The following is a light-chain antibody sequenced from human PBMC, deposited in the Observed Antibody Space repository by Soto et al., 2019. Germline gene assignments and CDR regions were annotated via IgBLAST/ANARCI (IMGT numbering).Light chain of an antibody. CDR3: QQRSNWPSIT. V-gene: IGKV3-11*01. CDR2: DAS. Sequence: EIVLTQSPATLSLSPGERATLSCRASQSVSSYLAWYQQKPGQAPRLLIYDASNRATGSPARFSGSGSGTDFTLPISSLEPEDFAVYYCQQRSNWPSITFGQGTRLEIK. J-gene: IGKJ5*01. CDR1: QSVSSY.